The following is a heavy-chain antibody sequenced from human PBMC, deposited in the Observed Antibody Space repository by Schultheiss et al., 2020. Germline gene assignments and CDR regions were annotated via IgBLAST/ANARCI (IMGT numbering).Heavy chain of an antibody. CDR2: IYHSGST. J-gene: IGHJ6*02. V-gene: IGHV4-38-2*01. CDR1: GYSISSGYY. CDR3: ARGRYYYYYYGMDV. Sequence: SETLSLTCAVSGYSISSGYYWGWIRQPPGKGLEWIGSIYHSGSTYYNPSLKSRVTISVDTSKNQFSLKLSSVTAADTAVYYCARGRYYYYYYGMDVWGQGTTVTVSS.